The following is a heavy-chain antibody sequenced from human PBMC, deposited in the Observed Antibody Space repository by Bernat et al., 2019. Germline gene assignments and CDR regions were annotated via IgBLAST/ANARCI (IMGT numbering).Heavy chain of an antibody. J-gene: IGHJ4*02. V-gene: IGHV4-39*01. CDR2: IYYSGST. Sequence: QLQLQELGPGLVKPSETLSLTCTVSGGSISSSSYYWGWIRQPPGKGLEWIGSIYYSGSTYYNPSLKSRVTISIDTYKNQFSLKLRYVTDADTAVYYCARHTAVAGNLFDYWGQGTLVTVSS. CDR3: ARHTAVAGNLFDY. CDR1: GGSISSSSYY. D-gene: IGHD6-19*01.